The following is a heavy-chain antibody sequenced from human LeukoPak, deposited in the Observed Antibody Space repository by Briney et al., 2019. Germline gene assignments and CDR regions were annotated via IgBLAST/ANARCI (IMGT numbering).Heavy chain of an antibody. CDR2: IYYSGST. V-gene: IGHV4-59*08. Sequence: SETLSLTCTVSNGSISTYYWSWIRQPPGKGLEWIGYIYYSGSTNYNPSLKGRVTISVDTSKNQFSLKLSSVTAADTAVYYCARLLFSSSWYPRLDYWGQGTLVTVSS. CDR3: ARLLFSSSWYPRLDY. D-gene: IGHD6-13*01. J-gene: IGHJ4*02. CDR1: NGSISTYY.